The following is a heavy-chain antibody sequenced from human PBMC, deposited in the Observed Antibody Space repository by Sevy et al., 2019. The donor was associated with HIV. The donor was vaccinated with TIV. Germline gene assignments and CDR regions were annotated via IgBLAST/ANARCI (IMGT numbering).Heavy chain of an antibody. CDR2: IRSKAYGGTT. D-gene: IGHD6-13*01. CDR1: GFTFGDYA. CDR3: TRVRSSSFFDY. J-gene: IGHJ4*02. Sequence: GGSLRLSCTASGFTFGDYAMSWVRQAPGKGLEWVGFIRSKAYGGTTKYAALVKGRFIISRDESKSIAYLQMNSLKTEDTAVYYCTRVRSSSFFDYWGQGTLVTVSS. V-gene: IGHV3-49*04.